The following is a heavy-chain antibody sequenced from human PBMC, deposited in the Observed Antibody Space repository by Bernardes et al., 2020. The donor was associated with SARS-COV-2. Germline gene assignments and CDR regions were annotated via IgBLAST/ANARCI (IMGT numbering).Heavy chain of an antibody. CDR3: AREIEYSYGMDV. J-gene: IGHJ6*02. Sequence: GASLRLSCAASGFSFSRYWMQWVRQVPGTGLVWVSRINSDGSITSYADSVKGRFTISRDNAKNTLYLQMNSLRAEDTAVYYCAREIEYSYGMDVWGQGTTVTGSS. CDR2: INSDGSIT. CDR1: GFSFSRYW. D-gene: IGHD3-22*01. V-gene: IGHV3-74*01.